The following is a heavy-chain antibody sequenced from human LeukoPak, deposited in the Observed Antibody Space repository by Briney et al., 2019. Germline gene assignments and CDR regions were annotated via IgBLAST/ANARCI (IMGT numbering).Heavy chain of an antibody. V-gene: IGHV4-34*01. CDR3: ARGREQWLVEFDY. J-gene: IGHJ4*02. CDR2: IHHSGGT. D-gene: IGHD6-19*01. CDR1: GGSFSDYY. Sequence: SETLSLTCAVYGGSFSDYYWSWIRQPPGKGLEWIGEIHHSGGTFYNPSLKSRVTISIDTSKNQFSLQLSSVTAADTAVYYCARGREQWLVEFDYWGQGTLVTVSS.